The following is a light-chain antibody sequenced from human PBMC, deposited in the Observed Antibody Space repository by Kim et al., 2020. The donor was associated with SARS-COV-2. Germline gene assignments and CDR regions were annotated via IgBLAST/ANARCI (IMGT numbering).Light chain of an antibody. CDR1: QSVGGS. V-gene: IGKV3-15*01. CDR3: QQYNNWPPGT. CDR2: GAS. J-gene: IGKJ1*01. Sequence: PGERATLSCRASQSVGGSLAWYQQKPGQAPRLLISGASTRATGIPARFSGSGSGTEFTLTISSLQSEDSAVYFCQQYNNWPPGTFGQGTKVDIK.